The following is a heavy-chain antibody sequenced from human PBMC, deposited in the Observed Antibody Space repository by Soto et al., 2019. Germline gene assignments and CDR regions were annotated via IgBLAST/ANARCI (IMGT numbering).Heavy chain of an antibody. CDR3: ARGGGSPYHDHEFDY. D-gene: IGHD2-2*01. CDR1: GVSTSNHY. J-gene: IGHJ4*02. V-gene: IGHV4-59*11. Sequence: QVQLQESGPGLVKPSETLSLTCSVSGVSTSNHYWTWIRKPPGQGPEWIGCIYYRGTTNYNASFNSRVTISVDTSKTQSSLKLTSVTTADTAVYYCARGGGSPYHDHEFDYWGQGILVTVSS. CDR2: IYYRGTT.